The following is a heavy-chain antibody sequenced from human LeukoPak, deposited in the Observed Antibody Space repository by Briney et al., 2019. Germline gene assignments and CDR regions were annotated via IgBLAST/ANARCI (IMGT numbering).Heavy chain of an antibody. CDR3: ARWGTY. D-gene: IGHD7-27*01. J-gene: IGHJ4*02. Sequence: PSETLSLTCTVSGGSVSSGTYFWTWVRQPPGKGLEWIGHIHYSVTTNYNPSLKSRVTMSLDTSKNQFSLKLTSVTAADTAIYFCARWGTYWVQGILVTVSS. CDR1: GGSVSSGTYF. CDR2: IHYSVTT. V-gene: IGHV4-61*01.